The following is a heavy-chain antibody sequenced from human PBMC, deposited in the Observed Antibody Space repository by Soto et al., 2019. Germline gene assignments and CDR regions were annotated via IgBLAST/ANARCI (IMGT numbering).Heavy chain of an antibody. J-gene: IGHJ6*03. CDR3: ARDLDTIFGVVPYYYMDV. D-gene: IGHD3-3*01. CDR1: GYTFTSYG. V-gene: IGHV1-18*01. CDR2: ISAYNGNT. Sequence: ASVKVSCKASGYTFTSYGISWVRQAPGQGLEWMGWISAYNGNTNYAQKLQGRVTITRDTSTSTAYMELSSLRSEDTAVYYCARDLDTIFGVVPYYYMDVWGKGTTVTVSS.